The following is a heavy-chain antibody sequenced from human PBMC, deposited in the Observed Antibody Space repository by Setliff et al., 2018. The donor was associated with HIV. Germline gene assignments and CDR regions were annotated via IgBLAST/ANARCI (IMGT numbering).Heavy chain of an antibody. CDR2: INHSGST. J-gene: IGHJ1*01. CDR3: ARARRAGSGPKYFQH. D-gene: IGHD2-15*01. CDR1: GGSISSYY. V-gene: IGHV4-59*12. Sequence: KASETLSLTCTVSGGSISSYYWSWIRQPPGKGLEWIGEINHSGSTNYNPSLKSRVTMSVDKSKNQFSLRLSSVTAADTAVYYCARARRAGSGPKYFQHWGQGTLVTVSS.